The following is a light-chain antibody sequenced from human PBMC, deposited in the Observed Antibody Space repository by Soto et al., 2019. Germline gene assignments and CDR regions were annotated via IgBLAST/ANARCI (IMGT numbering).Light chain of an antibody. V-gene: IGKV2-28*01. CDR3: MQALQTPPT. CDR2: LGF. Sequence: DIVMTQSPLSLPVTPGEPASISCRSSQSLLHSNGYNYLDWYLQKPGQSPQLLIYLGFTRASGVPDRFSGRGSGTDFTLKISRVEAEDVGVYYCMQALQTPPTFGGGTKVEIK. J-gene: IGKJ4*01. CDR1: QSLLHSNGYNY.